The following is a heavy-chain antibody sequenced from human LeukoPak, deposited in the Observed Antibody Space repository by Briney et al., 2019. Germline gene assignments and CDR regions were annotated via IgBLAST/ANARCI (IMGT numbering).Heavy chain of an antibody. D-gene: IGHD1-26*01. Sequence: SETLSLTCTVSGGSISSYYWSWIRQPPGKGLEWIGYIYYSGSTYYNPSLKSRVTISVDTSKNQFSLKVSSVTAADTAVYYCARVRRERRLYYYYYGMDVWGQGTTVTVSS. CDR1: GGSISSYY. V-gene: IGHV4-59*04. CDR2: IYYSGST. CDR3: ARVRRERRLYYYYYGMDV. J-gene: IGHJ6*02.